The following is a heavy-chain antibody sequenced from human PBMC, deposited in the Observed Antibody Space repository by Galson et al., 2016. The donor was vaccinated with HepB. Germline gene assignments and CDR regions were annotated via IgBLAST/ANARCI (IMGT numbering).Heavy chain of an antibody. CDR1: GFTFSNYG. CDR2: IWYDGRNK. CDR3: AREFQGGYGDYGNLDY. J-gene: IGHJ4*02. V-gene: IGHV3-33*01. D-gene: IGHD4-17*01. Sequence: SLRLSCAASGFTFSNYGMHWVRQAPGKGLEWVAVIWYDGRNKYYADSVKGRFTISRDNSKNTVYLQMNSLRAEDTAVYYCAREFQGGYGDYGNLDYWGQGTLVTVSS.